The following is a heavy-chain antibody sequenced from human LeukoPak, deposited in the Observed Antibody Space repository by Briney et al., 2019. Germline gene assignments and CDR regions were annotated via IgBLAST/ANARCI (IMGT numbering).Heavy chain of an antibody. CDR2: ISWNSGSI. V-gene: IGHV3-9*01. CDR1: GFTFDDYA. J-gene: IGHJ4*02. Sequence: PGGSLRLSCAASGFTFDDYAMHWVRQAPGKGLEWVSGISWNSGSIGYADSVKGRFTISRDNAKNSLYLQMNSLRAEDTALYYCAKDVSLYVDYVFDYWGQGTLVTVSS. CDR3: AKDVSLYVDYVFDY. D-gene: IGHD4-17*01.